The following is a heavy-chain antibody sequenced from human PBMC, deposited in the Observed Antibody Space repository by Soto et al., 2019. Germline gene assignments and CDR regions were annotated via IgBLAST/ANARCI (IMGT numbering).Heavy chain of an antibody. D-gene: IGHD6-19*01. J-gene: IGHJ6*02. CDR3: ASLGDSSAYYYGMDV. CDR1: GGTFSSYA. CDR2: IIPIFGTA. Sequence: SVKVSCKASGGTFSSYAISWVRQAPGQGLEWMGGIIPIFGTANYAQKFQGRVTITADESTSTAYMELSSLRSEDTAVYYCASLGDSSAYYYGMDVWGQGTTVTVSS. V-gene: IGHV1-69*13.